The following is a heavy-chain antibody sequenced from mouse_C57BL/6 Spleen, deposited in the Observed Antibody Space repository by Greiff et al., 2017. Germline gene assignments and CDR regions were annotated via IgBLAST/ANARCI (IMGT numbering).Heavy chain of an antibody. Sequence: QVQLQQSGAELVKPGASVKLSCKASGHTFTEYTIHWVKQRSGQGLAWIGWFYPGSGSIQYNEKFKDQATLPADKASSTVYMELSRVTSEDSAVYFWARHEGKITTVVARGVDYWGQGTTLTGSS. D-gene: IGHD1-1*01. J-gene: IGHJ2*01. V-gene: IGHV1-62-2*01. CDR3: ARHEGKITTVVARGVDY. CDR2: FYPGSGSI. CDR1: GHTFTEYT.